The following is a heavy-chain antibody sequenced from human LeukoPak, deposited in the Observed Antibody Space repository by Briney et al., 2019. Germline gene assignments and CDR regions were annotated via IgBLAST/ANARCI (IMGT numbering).Heavy chain of an antibody. V-gene: IGHV4-34*01. CDR3: ARVGYSYGFDP. CDR1: GGSFSGYY. J-gene: IGHJ5*02. CDR2: INHSGST. D-gene: IGHD5-18*01. Sequence: TSETLSLTCAVYGGSFSGYYWSWIRQPPGKGLEWIGEINHSGSTNYNPSLKSRVTISVDTSKNQFSLKLSSVTAADTAVYYCARVGYSYGFDPWGQGTLVTVSS.